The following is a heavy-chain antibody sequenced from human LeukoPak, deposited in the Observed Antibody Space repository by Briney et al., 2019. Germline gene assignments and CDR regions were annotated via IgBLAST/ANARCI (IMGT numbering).Heavy chain of an antibody. J-gene: IGHJ3*02. Sequence: GGSLRVSCAASGFTFSSYSMNWVRQAPGNGLEWVSSISSSSSYIYYADSVKGRFTISRDNAKNSLYLQMNSLRAEDTAVYYCARFQGDYGRGMGAFDIWGQGTMVTVSS. V-gene: IGHV3-21*01. CDR1: GFTFSSYS. CDR3: ARFQGDYGRGMGAFDI. D-gene: IGHD4-17*01. CDR2: ISSSSSYI.